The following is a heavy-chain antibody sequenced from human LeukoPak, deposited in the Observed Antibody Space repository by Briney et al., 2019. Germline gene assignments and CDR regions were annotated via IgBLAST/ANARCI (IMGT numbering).Heavy chain of an antibody. CDR2: IYYSGST. V-gene: IGHV4-31*03. D-gene: IGHD6-19*01. J-gene: IGHJ4*02. Sequence: SQTLSLTCTVSGGSISSGGYYWSWIRQHPGKGLEWLGYIYYSGSTYYNPSLKSRVTISVDTSKNQFSLQLSSVTAADTAVYYCAREVVVAGKGGFDYWGQGTLVTVSS. CDR3: AREVVVAGKGGFDY. CDR1: GGSISSGGYY.